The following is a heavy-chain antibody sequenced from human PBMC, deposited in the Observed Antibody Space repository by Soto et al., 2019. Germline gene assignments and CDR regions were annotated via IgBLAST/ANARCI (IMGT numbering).Heavy chain of an antibody. J-gene: IGHJ4*02. Sequence: EVQLAESGGGLVQPGGSLRLSCAASDFIFSTYWMHWVRQAPGKGLVWVSRINKDGSYTDYADSVKGRFTSSRDNARNTLYLQMNTLGVEDTAVYYCTRDLGGTGGYWCQGTMVAVSS. CDR3: TRDLGGTGGY. CDR2: INKDGSYT. V-gene: IGHV3-74*01. D-gene: IGHD3-16*01. CDR1: DFIFSTYW.